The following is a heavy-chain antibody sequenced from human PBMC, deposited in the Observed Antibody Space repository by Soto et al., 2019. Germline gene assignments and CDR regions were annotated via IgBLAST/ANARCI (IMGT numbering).Heavy chain of an antibody. J-gene: IGHJ6*02. D-gene: IGHD6-19*01. CDR3: ARHNIGSGWYGGASTGPLKVYYYGMDV. Sequence: HGESLKISCKGSGYSFTSYWIGWVRQMPGKGLEWMGIIYPGDSDTRYSPSFQGQVTISADKSISTAYLQWGSLKASDTAMYYCARHNIGSGWYGGASTGPLKVYYYGMDVWGQGTTVTVSS. V-gene: IGHV5-51*01. CDR2: IYPGDSDT. CDR1: GYSFTSYW.